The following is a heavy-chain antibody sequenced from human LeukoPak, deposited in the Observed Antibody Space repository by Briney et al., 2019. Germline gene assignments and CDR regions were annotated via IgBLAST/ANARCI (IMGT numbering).Heavy chain of an antibody. V-gene: IGHV1-2*02. D-gene: IGHD6-19*01. CDR1: GYTFTGYF. CDR2: INPNSGGT. Sequence: ASVKVSCKASGYTFTGYFMHWVRQAPGQGLEWMGWINPNSGGTNYAQKFQGRVTMTRDTSISTAYMELSRLRSDDTAVYYCARSEQFPYYMDVWGKGTTVTVSS. J-gene: IGHJ6*03. CDR3: ARSEQFPYYMDV.